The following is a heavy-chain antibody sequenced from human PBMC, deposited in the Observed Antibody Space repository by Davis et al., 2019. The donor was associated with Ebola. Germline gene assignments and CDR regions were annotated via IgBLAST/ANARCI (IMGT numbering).Heavy chain of an antibody. V-gene: IGHV5-51*01. J-gene: IGHJ4*02. D-gene: IGHD6-6*01. CDR1: GYSFISYW. Sequence: GESLKTPCHGPGYSFISYWIGWVRQMPGRGLEWMGIIYPGDSDTKYSPTFQGQVTISADKSISIAYLQWSSLKASDTAMYYCARRYSTPSGRYFDYWGQGTPVTVSS. CDR3: ARRYSTPSGRYFDY. CDR2: IYPGDSDT.